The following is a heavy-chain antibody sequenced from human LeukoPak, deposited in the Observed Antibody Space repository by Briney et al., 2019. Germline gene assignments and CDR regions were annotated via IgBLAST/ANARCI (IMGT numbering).Heavy chain of an antibody. V-gene: IGHV3-48*03. CDR1: GFTFSSYE. J-gene: IGHJ6*03. CDR3: TTGILGRDFGWGYYYYYMDV. Sequence: GGSLRLSCAASGFTFSSYEMNWVRQAPGKGLEWVSYISSSGSTMYYADSVKGRFTISRDNAKNSLYLQMNSLKTEDTAVYYCTTGILGRDFGWGYYYYYMDVWSKGTTVTISS. CDR2: ISSSGSTM. D-gene: IGHD3-9*01.